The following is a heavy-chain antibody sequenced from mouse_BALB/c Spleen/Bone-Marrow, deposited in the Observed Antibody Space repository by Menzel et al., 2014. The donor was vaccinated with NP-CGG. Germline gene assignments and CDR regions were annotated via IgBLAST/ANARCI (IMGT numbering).Heavy chain of an antibody. J-gene: IGHJ2*01. CDR3: TRGGNWDDFDY. Sequence: EVQLVESGGGLVQPGGSRKLSCAASGFTFSSFGMHWVRRAPEKGLEWVAYISSVCSTIFYADTVKGRFTVSRDNPKNTLFLQMTSLRSEDTAMYYCTRGGNWDDFDYWGQGTTLTVSS. CDR1: GFTFSSFG. V-gene: IGHV5-17*02. CDR2: ISSVCSTI. D-gene: IGHD4-1*01.